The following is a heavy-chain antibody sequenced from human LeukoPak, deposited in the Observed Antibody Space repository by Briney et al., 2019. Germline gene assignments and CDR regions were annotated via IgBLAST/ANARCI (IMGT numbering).Heavy chain of an antibody. CDR1: GFTFSRHG. V-gene: IGHV3-74*01. CDR2: ITSDGSST. J-gene: IGHJ4*02. D-gene: IGHD3-10*01. CDR3: ATDQSFLWFGELFDDY. Sequence: PGGSLRLSCAPSGFTFSRHGMHWVRQAPGKGLVWVSRITSDGSSTTYADSVRGRFTISRDNSKNTLYVQMNSLRAEDTAVYYCATDQSFLWFGELFDDYWGQGTLVTVSS.